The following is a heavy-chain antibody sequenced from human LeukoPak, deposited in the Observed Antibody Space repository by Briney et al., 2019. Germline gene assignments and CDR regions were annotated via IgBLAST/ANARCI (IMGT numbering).Heavy chain of an antibody. J-gene: IGHJ4*02. Sequence: ASVKVSCKASGYTFTGYYMHWVRQAPGQGLEWMGWINPNSGGTNYAQKFQGRVTMTRDTSISTAYMELSRLRSDDTAVYYCARVWELLAYFDYWGQGTLVTVSS. D-gene: IGHD1-26*01. CDR1: GYTFTGYY. CDR3: ARVWELLAYFDY. CDR2: INPNSGGT. V-gene: IGHV1-2*02.